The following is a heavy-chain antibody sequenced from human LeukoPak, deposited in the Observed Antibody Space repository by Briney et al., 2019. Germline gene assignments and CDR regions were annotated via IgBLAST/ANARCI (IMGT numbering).Heavy chain of an antibody. V-gene: IGHV3-23*01. Sequence: GGSLRLSCAASGFTFSSYAMSWVRQAPGKGLEWVSAISGSGGSTYYADSVKGRFTISRDDFKNTLYLQMNSLRAEDTAVYYCAKDQFSSGLNWFDPWGQGTLVTVSS. J-gene: IGHJ5*02. CDR2: ISGSGGST. D-gene: IGHD6-19*01. CDR3: AKDQFSSGLNWFDP. CDR1: GFTFSSYA.